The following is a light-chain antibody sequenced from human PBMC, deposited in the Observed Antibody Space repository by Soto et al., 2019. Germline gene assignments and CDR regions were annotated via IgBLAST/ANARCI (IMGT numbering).Light chain of an antibody. CDR1: SSDVGGYNY. J-gene: IGLJ2*01. Sequence: QSALTQPPSASGSPGQSVTISCTGTSSDVGGYNYVSWYQQHPGKAPKLMIYEVSQRPSGVPNRFSGSKSGNTASLTVSGLQAEDEADYYCSLYAGSNAVVFGGGTKLTVL. CDR2: EVS. CDR3: SLYAGSNAVV. V-gene: IGLV2-8*01.